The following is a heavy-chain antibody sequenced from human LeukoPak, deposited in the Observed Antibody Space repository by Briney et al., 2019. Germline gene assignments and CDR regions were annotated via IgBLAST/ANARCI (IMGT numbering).Heavy chain of an antibody. Sequence: GGSLRLSCAASGFTFSSYAMSWVHQAPGKGLEWVSAISGSGGSTYYADSVKGRFTISRDNSKNTLYLQMNSLRAEDTAVYYCAKSLYCSSTSCSYYWGQGTLVTVSS. D-gene: IGHD2-2*01. J-gene: IGHJ4*02. CDR3: AKSLYCSSTSCSYY. CDR1: GFTFSSYA. CDR2: ISGSGGST. V-gene: IGHV3-23*01.